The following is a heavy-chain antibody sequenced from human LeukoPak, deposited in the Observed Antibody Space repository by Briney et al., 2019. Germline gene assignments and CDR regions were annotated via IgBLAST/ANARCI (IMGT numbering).Heavy chain of an antibody. J-gene: IGHJ4*02. CDR2: IYSGGST. V-gene: IGHV3-66*01. D-gene: IGHD6-19*01. CDR1: GFTVSSNY. CDR3: ARASQWRAKSRPDK. Sequence: PGGSLRLSCAASGFTVSSNYMSWVRQAPGKGLEWVSVIYSGGSTYYADSVKGRLTISRDNSKNTLYLQMNSLRAEDTAVYYCARASQWRAKSRPDKWGQGTLVTVSS.